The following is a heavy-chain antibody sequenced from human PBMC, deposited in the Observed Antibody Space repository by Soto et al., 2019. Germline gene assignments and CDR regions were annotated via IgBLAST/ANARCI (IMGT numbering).Heavy chain of an antibody. D-gene: IGHD4-17*01. J-gene: IGHJ2*01. V-gene: IGHV2-5*08. CDR3: AHSGSDYVELWYFDL. CDR1: GGSISSYYW. Sequence: TLSLTCTVSGGSISSYYWSWIRQPPGKGLEWIALIYWDDDKRYSPSLKSRLTITKDTSKNQVVLTMTNMDPVDTATYYCAHSGSDYVELWYFDLWGRGTLVTVSS. CDR2: IYWDDDK.